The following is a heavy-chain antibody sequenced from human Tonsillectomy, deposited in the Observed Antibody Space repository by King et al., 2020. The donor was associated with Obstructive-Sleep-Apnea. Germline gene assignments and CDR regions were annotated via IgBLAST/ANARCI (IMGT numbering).Heavy chain of an antibody. V-gene: IGHV4-31*03. CDR1: GGSISRGGYY. Sequence: VQLQESGPGLVKPSQTLSLTCTVSGGSISRGGYYWSWIRQHPGKGLEWIGYIYYSGSTYYNPSLKSRVTISVDTSKIQFSLKLSSVTAADTAVYYCARSPIVVVPAATLTTVTAPDYWGQGTLVTVSS. CDR3: ARSPIVVVPAATLTTVTAPDY. J-gene: IGHJ4*02. D-gene: IGHD2-2*01. CDR2: IYYSGST.